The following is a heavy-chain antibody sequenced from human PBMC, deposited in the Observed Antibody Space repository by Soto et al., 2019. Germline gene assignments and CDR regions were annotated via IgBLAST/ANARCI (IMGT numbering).Heavy chain of an antibody. CDR3: ARGYCTTTICDPWFDP. V-gene: IGHV5-51*01. D-gene: IGHD2-2*01. CDR2: IYPGDSDT. CDR1: GYIFTSYW. Sequence: GESLKISCTGVGYIFTSYWICCGLEMPGKGLEWMGIIYPGDSDTRYSPSFQGQVTISADKSITTAYLQWSSLKASDTAMYYCARGYCTTTICDPWFDPWGQGTLVTVSS. J-gene: IGHJ5*02.